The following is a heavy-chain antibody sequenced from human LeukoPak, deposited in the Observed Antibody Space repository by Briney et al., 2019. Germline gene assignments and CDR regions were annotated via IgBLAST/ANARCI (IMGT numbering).Heavy chain of an antibody. D-gene: IGHD2-8*02. CDR1: GGSFSGYY. CDR2: INHSGST. V-gene: IGHV4-34*01. Sequence: PSETLSLTCAVYGGSFSGYYWSWIRQPPGKGLEWIGEINHSGSTNYNPSLKSRVTISVDTSKNQFSLKLSSVTAADTAVYYCARVGTGRAGYWGQGTLVTVSS. CDR3: ARVGTGRAGY. J-gene: IGHJ4*02.